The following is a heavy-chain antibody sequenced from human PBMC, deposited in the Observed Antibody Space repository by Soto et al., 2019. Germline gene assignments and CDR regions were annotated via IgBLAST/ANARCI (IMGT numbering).Heavy chain of an antibody. J-gene: IGHJ6*02. CDR1: GFTFSYYS. CDR2: ISRSGSDI. Sequence: PGGSRRLSCAASGFTFSYYSMNWVRQAPGKGLGWVSYISRSGSDIYYADSVKGRFTISRDNAKNSLFLQMNSLRAEDAAVYYCATVGYCSSTSCQTRYYYYGMDVWGQGTTVTVSS. CDR3: ATVGYCSSTSCQTRYYYYGMDV. D-gene: IGHD2-2*03. V-gene: IGHV3-11*01.